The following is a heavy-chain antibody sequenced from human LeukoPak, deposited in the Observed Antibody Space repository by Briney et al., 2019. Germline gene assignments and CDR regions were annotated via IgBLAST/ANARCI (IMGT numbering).Heavy chain of an antibody. V-gene: IGHV3-30*02. Sequence: GGSLRLSCGASGFTFSNYGMLWVRQAPGRGLEWVAFIRYDGNNKLYADSMKGRFTISRDNSKNTLYLHINSLRAEDTAVYYCVKDNPLDYWGQGTLVIVSS. J-gene: IGHJ4*02. D-gene: IGHD1-14*01. CDR3: VKDNPLDY. CDR2: IRYDGNNK. CDR1: GFTFSNYG.